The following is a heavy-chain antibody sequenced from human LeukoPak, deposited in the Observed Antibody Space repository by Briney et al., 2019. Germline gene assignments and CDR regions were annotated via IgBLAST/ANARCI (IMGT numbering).Heavy chain of an antibody. J-gene: IGHJ5*02. CDR2: IYYSGST. Sequence: SETLSLTCTVSGGSISSGGYYWSWTRQHPGKGLEWIGYIYYSGSTNYNPSLKSRVTISVDTSKSQFFLKLSSVTAADTAVYYCARDPALYSSGWHKWFDPWGQGTLVTVSS. CDR3: ARDPALYSSGWHKWFDP. D-gene: IGHD6-19*01. CDR1: GGSISSGGYY. V-gene: IGHV4-61*08.